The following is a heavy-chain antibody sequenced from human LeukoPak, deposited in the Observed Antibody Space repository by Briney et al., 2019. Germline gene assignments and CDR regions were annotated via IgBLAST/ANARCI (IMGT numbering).Heavy chain of an antibody. CDR3: ASAVRGSSVDY. CDR1: GGSISSYY. V-gene: IGHV3-11*06. Sequence: LSLTCTVSGGSISSYYWSWIRQPPGKGLEWVSLISSSSSYIYYADSVKGRFTISRDNAKNSLYLQMNSLRAEDTAVYYCASAVRGSSVDYWGQGTLVTVSS. J-gene: IGHJ4*02. CDR2: ISSSSSYI.